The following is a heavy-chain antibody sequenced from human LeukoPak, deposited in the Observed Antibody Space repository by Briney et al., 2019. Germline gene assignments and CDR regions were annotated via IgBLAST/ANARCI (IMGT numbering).Heavy chain of an antibody. CDR1: GGSISSYY. CDR3: ARRGYSSSWYPLIDY. D-gene: IGHD6-13*01. Sequence: SETLSLTCTVSGGSISSYYWSWIRQPPGKGLEWIGYIYYSGSTNYNPSLKSRVTISVDTSKNQFSLKLSSVTAADTAVYYCARRGYSSSWYPLIDYWGQGTLVTVSS. J-gene: IGHJ4*02. CDR2: IYYSGST. V-gene: IGHV4-59*08.